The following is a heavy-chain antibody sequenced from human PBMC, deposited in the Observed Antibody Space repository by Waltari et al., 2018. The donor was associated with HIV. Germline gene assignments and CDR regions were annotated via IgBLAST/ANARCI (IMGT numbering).Heavy chain of an antibody. J-gene: IGHJ5*01. CDR1: GFRLSSYE. CDR2: SSNSGSPI. Sequence: EVQLVESGGGLVQPGGSLRLSCAASGFRLSSYEMNWVRQAPGKGLEWISYSSNSGSPIYYAGSVRGRFTISRDSDKNSLFLQMNSLRVEDTAVYYCARGWFDSWGQGTMVTVSS. V-gene: IGHV3-48*03. CDR3: ARGWFDS.